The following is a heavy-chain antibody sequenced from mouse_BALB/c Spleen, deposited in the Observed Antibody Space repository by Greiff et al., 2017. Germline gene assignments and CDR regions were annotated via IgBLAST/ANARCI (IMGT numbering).Heavy chain of an antibody. CDR1: GFTFSDYY. J-gene: IGHJ3*01. V-gene: IGHV5-4*02. D-gene: IGHD2-4*01. CDR3: ARDDYDSWFDY. Sequence: DVMLVESGGGLVKPGGSLKLSCAASGFTFSDYYMYWVRQTPEKRLEWVATISDGGSYTYYPDSVKGRFTVSTDNAKNNLYLQMSSLKSEDTAMYYCARDDYDSWFDYWGQGTLVTVSA. CDR2: ISDGGSYT.